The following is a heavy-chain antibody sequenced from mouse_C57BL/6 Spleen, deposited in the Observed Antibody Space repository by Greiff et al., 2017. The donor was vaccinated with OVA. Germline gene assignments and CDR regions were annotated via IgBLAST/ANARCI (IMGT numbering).Heavy chain of an antibody. CDR1: GYTFTSYG. CDR2: IYPRSGNT. V-gene: IGHV1-81*01. Sequence: QVHVKQSGAELARPGASVKLSCKASGYTFTSYGISWVKQRTGQGLEWIGEIYPRSGNTYYNEKFKGKATLTADKSSSTAYMELRSLTSEDSAVYFCARDYYSNYEGAMDYWGQGTSVTVSS. J-gene: IGHJ4*01. CDR3: ARDYYSNYEGAMDY. D-gene: IGHD2-5*01.